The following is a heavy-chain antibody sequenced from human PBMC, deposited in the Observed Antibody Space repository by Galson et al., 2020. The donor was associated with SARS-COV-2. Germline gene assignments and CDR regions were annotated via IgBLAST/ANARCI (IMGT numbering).Heavy chain of an antibody. CDR2: IDPSDSYT. Sequence: HGESLKISCKGSGYSFTSYWISWVRQMPGKGLEWMGRIDPSDSYTNYSPSFQGHVTISADKSISTAYLQWSSLKASDTAMYYCARQGGGSGSYYYYYYYYMDVWGKGTTVTVSS. V-gene: IGHV5-10-1*01. D-gene: IGHD3-10*01. J-gene: IGHJ6*03. CDR1: GYSFTSYW. CDR3: ARQGGGSGSYYYYYYYYMDV.